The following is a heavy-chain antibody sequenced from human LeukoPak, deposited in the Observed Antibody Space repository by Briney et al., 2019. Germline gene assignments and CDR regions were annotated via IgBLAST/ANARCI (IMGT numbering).Heavy chain of an antibody. CDR1: DGSFSGYY. CDR3: AREMLLWFGELLIPYNWFDP. J-gene: IGHJ5*02. Sequence: PSETLSLTCAVYDGSFSGYYWSWIRQPPGKGLEWIGEINHSGSTNYNPSLKSRVTISLDTSKSQFSLKVRYVTAADTAVYYCAREMLLWFGELLIPYNWFDPWGQGTLVTVSS. CDR2: INHSGST. D-gene: IGHD3-10*01. V-gene: IGHV4-34*01.